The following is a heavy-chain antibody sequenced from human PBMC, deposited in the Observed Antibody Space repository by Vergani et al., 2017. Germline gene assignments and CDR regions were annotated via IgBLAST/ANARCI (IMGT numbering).Heavy chain of an antibody. CDR3: VKDIAASGNYWYFDL. CDR2: ISWNSDSI. J-gene: IGHJ2*01. Sequence: VQLVESGGGVVQPGRSLRLSCAASGFSFDDYAMHWVRQAPGKGLEWVSGISWNSDSIAYADSVKGRFTISRDNAKNSLYLQMNSLRAEDTALYYCVKDIAASGNYWYFDLWGRGTLVTVSS. V-gene: IGHV3-9*01. D-gene: IGHD6-13*01. CDR1: GFSFDDYA.